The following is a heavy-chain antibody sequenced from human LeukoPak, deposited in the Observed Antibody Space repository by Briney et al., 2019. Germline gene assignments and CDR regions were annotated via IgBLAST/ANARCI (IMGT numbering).Heavy chain of an antibody. Sequence: SETLSLTCTVSGGSISSYYWSWIRQPPGKGLEWIGYIYYSGSTNYNPSLKSRATISVDKSKNQCSLKLRSVTAADTAVYYCARHALATVTDPSSDYWGQGTLVTVSS. D-gene: IGHD2-21*02. CDR1: GGSISSYY. V-gene: IGHV4-59*08. CDR2: IYYSGST. J-gene: IGHJ4*02. CDR3: ARHALATVTDPSSDY.